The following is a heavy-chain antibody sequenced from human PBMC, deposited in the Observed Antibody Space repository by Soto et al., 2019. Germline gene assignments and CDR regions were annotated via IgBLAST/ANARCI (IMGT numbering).Heavy chain of an antibody. CDR2: ISYDGSNK. CDR3: ARDQLDCISTSCYPLGYYGMDV. V-gene: IGHV3-30-3*01. J-gene: IGHJ6*02. D-gene: IGHD2-2*01. CDR1: GFTFSSYA. Sequence: QVQLVESGGGVVQPGRSLRLSCAASGFTFSSYAMHWVRQAPGKGLEWVAVISYDGSNKYYADSVKGRFTISRDNSKNTRYLQMNSLRAEDTAVYYCARDQLDCISTSCYPLGYYGMDVWGQGTTVTVSS.